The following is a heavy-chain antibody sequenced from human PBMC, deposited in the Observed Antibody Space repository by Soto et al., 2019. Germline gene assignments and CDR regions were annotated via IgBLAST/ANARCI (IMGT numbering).Heavy chain of an antibody. CDR2: IIPIFGTA. V-gene: IGHV1-69*13. CDR1: GGTFSSYA. D-gene: IGHD1-26*01. CDR3: ATGRYSGSSYYDGLEV. J-gene: IGHJ6*02. Sequence: SVKVSCKASGGTFSSYAISWVRQAPGQGLEWMGGIIPIFGTANYAQKFQGRVTITADESTSTAYMELSSLRPEDTAVYYCATGRYSGSSYYDGLEVWGQGTTGTVSS.